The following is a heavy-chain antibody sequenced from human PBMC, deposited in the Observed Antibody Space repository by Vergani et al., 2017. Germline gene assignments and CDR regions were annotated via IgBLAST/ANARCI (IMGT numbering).Heavy chain of an antibody. Sequence: QVQLQESGPGLVKPSQTLSLTCTVSGESIRSGSHYWSWLRQPPGQGLECLGYISYSGSRSTNYNPSLKSRVTISMDTSQNQFSLELYSVTAADTAVYYCARYPGCSGGSCYSADYWGQGILVTVSS. CDR2: ISYSGSRST. D-gene: IGHD2-15*01. CDR3: ARYPGCSGGSCYSADY. CDR1: GESIRSGSHY. J-gene: IGHJ4*02. V-gene: IGHV4-61*01.